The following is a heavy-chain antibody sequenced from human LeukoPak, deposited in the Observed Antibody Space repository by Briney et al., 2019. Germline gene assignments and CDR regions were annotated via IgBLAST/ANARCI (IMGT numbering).Heavy chain of an antibody. CDR3: ARLSYGSGSYYNFYFDY. Sequence: SETLSLTCTVSGGSISSSSNYWGWSRQPPGKGLEWIGSIYYSGNTYYNASLKSRVTISVDASKNQFSVNLSSVTAADTAVYYCARLSYGSGSYYNFYFDYWGQGTLFTVSA. CDR1: GGSISSSSNY. V-gene: IGHV4-39*01. J-gene: IGHJ4*02. CDR2: IYYSGNT. D-gene: IGHD3-10*01.